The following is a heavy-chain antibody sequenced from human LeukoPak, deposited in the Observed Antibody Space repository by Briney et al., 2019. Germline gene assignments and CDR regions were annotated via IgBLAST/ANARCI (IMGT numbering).Heavy chain of an antibody. V-gene: IGHV3-23*01. D-gene: IGHD3-22*01. J-gene: IGHJ4*02. Sequence: PRGSLRLSCAASGFTFSTNATSWVSHAPGKGLEWVSGISASDYTTYYADSVKGRFTISRGNSKDTLYLKMNSLTAEDTAVYFCAKYYCDSSGYYDAAPLDHWGQGTLVTVFS. CDR3: AKYYCDSSGYYDAAPLDH. CDR1: GFTFSTNA. CDR2: ISASDYTT.